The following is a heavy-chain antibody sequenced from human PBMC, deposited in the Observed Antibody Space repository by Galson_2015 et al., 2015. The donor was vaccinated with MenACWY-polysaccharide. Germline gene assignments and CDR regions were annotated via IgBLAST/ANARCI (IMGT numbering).Heavy chain of an antibody. J-gene: IGHJ6*02. CDR3: AKMRGPGIHYDYGMGV. CDR2: IGGSGGGT. V-gene: IGHV3-23*01. D-gene: IGHD3-10*01. CDR1: GFTFSSYA. Sequence: SLRLSCAASGFTFSSYAMSWVRQAPGKGLEWVSAIGGSGGGTYNADLVKGRLTISRDNTKHTPHLQMNRLRADVTAVYYCAKMRGPGIHYDYGMGVWGQGTTVTVSS.